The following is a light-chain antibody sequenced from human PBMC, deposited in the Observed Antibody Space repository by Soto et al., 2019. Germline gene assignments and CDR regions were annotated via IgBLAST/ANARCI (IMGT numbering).Light chain of an antibody. CDR3: QQYGVSPRA. J-gene: IGKJ1*01. V-gene: IGKV3-20*01. Sequence: EIVLTQSPDTLSLSPGKRATLSCRASQSTATSYLAWYQQRPGQAPRLLIYGASSRAAGIPDRFSGGVSGTDFTLIISRLEPEDFAVYYCQQYGVSPRAFGQGTKVEIQ. CDR1: QSTATSY. CDR2: GAS.